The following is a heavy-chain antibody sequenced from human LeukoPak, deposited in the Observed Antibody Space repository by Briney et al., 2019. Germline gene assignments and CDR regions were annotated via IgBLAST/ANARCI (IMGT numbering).Heavy chain of an antibody. CDR1: GGTFSSYA. CDR2: IIPIFGTA. V-gene: IGHV1-69*05. D-gene: IGHD3-10*01. J-gene: IGHJ6*03. CDR3: ARAKSKFGEKKNYYYYMDV. Sequence: ASVKVSCKASGGTFSSYAISWVRQAPGQGLEWMGGIIPIFGTANYAQKFQGRVTITTDESTSTAYMELSSLRSEDTAVYYCARAKSKFGEKKNYYYYMDVWGKGTTVTVS.